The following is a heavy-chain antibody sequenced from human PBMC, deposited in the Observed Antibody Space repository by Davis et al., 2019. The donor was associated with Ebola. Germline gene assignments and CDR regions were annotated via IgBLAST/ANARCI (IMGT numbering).Heavy chain of an antibody. CDR2: INPSGGST. Sequence: ASVKVSCKASGYTFTSYGISWVRQAPGQGLEWMGIINPSGGSTSYAQKFQGRVTMTRDTSTSTVYMELSSLRSEDTAVYYCARISLAAEEIDYWGQGTLVTVSS. V-gene: IGHV1-46*01. CDR1: GYTFTSYG. D-gene: IGHD6-25*01. J-gene: IGHJ4*02. CDR3: ARISLAAEEIDY.